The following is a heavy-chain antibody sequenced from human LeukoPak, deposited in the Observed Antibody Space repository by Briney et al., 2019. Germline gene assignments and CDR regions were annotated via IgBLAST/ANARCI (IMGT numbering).Heavy chain of an antibody. Sequence: SETLSLTCSVSGGSVSSGSYYWNWIRQPPGKGLEWIGYIYYSGSINYNPSLKSRVTISVDTSKNQFSLKLRSVTAADTAVYYCARYSGSYSGFDYWGQGTLVTVSS. J-gene: IGHJ4*02. D-gene: IGHD1-26*01. CDR2: IYYSGSI. CDR3: ARYSGSYSGFDY. V-gene: IGHV4-61*01. CDR1: GGSVSSGSYY.